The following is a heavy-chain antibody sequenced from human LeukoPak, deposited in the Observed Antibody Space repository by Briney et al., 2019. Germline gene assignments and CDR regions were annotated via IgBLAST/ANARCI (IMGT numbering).Heavy chain of an antibody. D-gene: IGHD4-17*01. J-gene: IGHJ5*02. CDR2: IYPVDSDT. CDR1: GYSFTSYW. CDR3: ARLVEDYGDIRGTFWFDP. V-gene: IGHV5-51*01. Sequence: GESLKISCKGSGYSFTSYWIGWVRQMPGKGLEWMGIIYPVDSDTRYSPSFQGQVTISTDKSISTAYLQWSSLKATDTAMYYCARLVEDYGDIRGTFWFDPWGQGTLVTVSS.